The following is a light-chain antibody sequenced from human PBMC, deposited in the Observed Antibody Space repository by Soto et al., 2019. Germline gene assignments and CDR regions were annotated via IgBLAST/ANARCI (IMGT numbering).Light chain of an antibody. CDR2: GTS. V-gene: IGKV3-20*01. CDR1: QSVDSTY. CDR3: QQYGSSPFT. Sequence: DIVLTQSPGTLSLSPGERCTRSCMASQSVDSTYMTWYQQKPGQAPRLLIYGTSGRATGITDRFSGSGSGTDFTITINRLEPEDFAVYYCQQYGSSPFTFGPGTKVDIK. J-gene: IGKJ3*01.